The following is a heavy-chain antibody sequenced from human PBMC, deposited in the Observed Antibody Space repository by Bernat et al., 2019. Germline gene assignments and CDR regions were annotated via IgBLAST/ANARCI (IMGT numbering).Heavy chain of an antibody. D-gene: IGHD6-19*01. CDR1: GCSISSSSYY. Sequence: QLQLQESGPGLVKPSETLSLTCTVSGCSISSSSYYWGWIRQPPGKGLEWIGSNYYSGSTYYNPSLKSRVTISVDTSKNQCSLKLSSVTAADTAVCYCARRGSGWTFDPWGQGTLVTVSS. CDR3: ARRGSGWTFDP. V-gene: IGHV4-39*01. J-gene: IGHJ5*02. CDR2: NYYSGST.